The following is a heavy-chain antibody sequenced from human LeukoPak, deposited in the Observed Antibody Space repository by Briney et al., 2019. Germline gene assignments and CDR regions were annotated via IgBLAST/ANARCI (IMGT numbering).Heavy chain of an antibody. Sequence: GGSLRLSCAASGFVFSSSWMTWVGQAPGKGREGVASINEGGSGKYYVDSVKGRFTISRDNAQKSLYLEMHNLRAEDTAVYYCARAVTSTEGYWGQGTLVTVSS. CDR1: GFVFSSSW. D-gene: IGHD4-17*01. J-gene: IGHJ4*02. V-gene: IGHV3-7*03. CDR2: INEGGSGK. CDR3: ARAVTSTEGY.